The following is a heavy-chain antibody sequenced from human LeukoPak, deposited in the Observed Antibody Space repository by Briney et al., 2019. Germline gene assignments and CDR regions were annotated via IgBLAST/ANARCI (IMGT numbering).Heavy chain of an antibody. D-gene: IGHD3-22*01. CDR1: GGTFSSYA. J-gene: IGHJ4*02. CDR3: ARGSGYQGVGGLDY. Sequence: SVKVSCKASGGTFSSYAISWVRQAPGQGLEWMGRIIPIFGTADYAQKFQGRVTITTDESTSTAYMELSSLRSEDTAVYYCARGSGYQGVGGLDYGGQGTLVTVSS. CDR2: IIPIFGTA. V-gene: IGHV1-69*05.